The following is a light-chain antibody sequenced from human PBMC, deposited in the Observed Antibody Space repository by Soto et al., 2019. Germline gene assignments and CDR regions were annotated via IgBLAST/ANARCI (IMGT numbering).Light chain of an antibody. V-gene: IGLV2-8*01. J-gene: IGLJ1*01. CDR3: SSYAGSHSYV. Sequence: QSALTQPPSASGFPGQSVPISCTGTSSDVGGYNYVSWYQQHAGKAPKVMIYDVTKRPSGVPDRFSGSKSGNTASLTVSGLQAEDEADYYCSSYAGSHSYVFGTGTKVTVL. CDR2: DVT. CDR1: SSDVGGYNY.